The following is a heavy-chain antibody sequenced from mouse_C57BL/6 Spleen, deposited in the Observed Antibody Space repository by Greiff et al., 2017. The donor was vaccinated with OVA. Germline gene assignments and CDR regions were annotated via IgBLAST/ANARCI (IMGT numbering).Heavy chain of an antibody. D-gene: IGHD3-2*02. V-gene: IGHV1-81*01. CDR1: GYTFTSYG. Sequence: QVQLQQSGAELARPGASVKLSCKASGYTFTSYGISWVKQRTGQGLEWIGEIYPRSGNTYYNEKFKGKATLTEDKSSSTAYMELRSLTSEDSAVYFCARQETAQAPYYFDYWGQGTTLTVSS. CDR2: IYPRSGNT. CDR3: ARQETAQAPYYFDY. J-gene: IGHJ2*01.